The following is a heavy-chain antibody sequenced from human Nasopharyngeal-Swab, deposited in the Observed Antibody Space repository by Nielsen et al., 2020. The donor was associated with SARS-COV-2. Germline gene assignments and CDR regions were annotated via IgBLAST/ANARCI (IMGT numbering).Heavy chain of an antibody. CDR3: ARDGPRGYSGYDTRNYYYYGMDV. D-gene: IGHD5-12*01. J-gene: IGHJ6*02. V-gene: IGHV4-31*02. Sequence: WIRQPPGKGLEWIGYIYYSGSTYYNPSLKSRVTISVDTSKNQFSLKLSSVTAADTAVYYCARDGPRGYSGYDTRNYYYYGMDVWGQGTTVTVSS. CDR2: IYYSGST.